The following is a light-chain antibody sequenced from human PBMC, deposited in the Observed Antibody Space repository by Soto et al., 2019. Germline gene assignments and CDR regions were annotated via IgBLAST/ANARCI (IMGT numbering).Light chain of an antibody. CDR1: QGIRNY. J-gene: IGKJ4*01. V-gene: IGKV1-27*01. CDR3: QKYDSAPLT. Sequence: IQMTQSPSSLSASIGDRVTMTCRASQGIRNYLAWYQQKPGKVPKLLIHAATTLQSGVPSRFSGSGSGTDFTLTIGSLQPEDVATYFCQKYDSAPLTFGGGTKVEL. CDR2: AAT.